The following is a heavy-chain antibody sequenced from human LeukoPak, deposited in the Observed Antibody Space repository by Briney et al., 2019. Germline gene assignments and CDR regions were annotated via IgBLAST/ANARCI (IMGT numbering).Heavy chain of an antibody. CDR1: GGSISSSSYY. CDR3: ARGGYYGSGNDFRFDP. V-gene: IGHV4-39*07. Sequence: SETLSLTCTVSGGSISSSSYYWSWIRHPPGKGLEWIGSIYYSGSTYYNPSLKSRVTISVETSKNQFSLKLKSVTAADTAVNYCARGGYYGSGNDFRFDPWGQGTLVTVSS. CDR2: IYYSGST. J-gene: IGHJ5*02. D-gene: IGHD3-10*01.